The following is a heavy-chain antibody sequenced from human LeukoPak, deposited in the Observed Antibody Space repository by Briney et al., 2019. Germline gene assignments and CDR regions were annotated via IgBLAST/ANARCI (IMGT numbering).Heavy chain of an antibody. V-gene: IGHV4-4*02. CDR1: GGSISSSNW. CDR3: ARGGGGYCSGGSCTTFDY. CDR2: IYHSGST. Sequence: SETLSLTCAVSGGSISSSNWWSWVRQPPGKGLEWIGEIYHSGSTNYNPSLKSRVTISVDKSKNQFSLKLSSVTAADTAVYYGARGGGGYCSGGSCTTFDYWGQRTLVTVSS. D-gene: IGHD2-15*01. J-gene: IGHJ4*02.